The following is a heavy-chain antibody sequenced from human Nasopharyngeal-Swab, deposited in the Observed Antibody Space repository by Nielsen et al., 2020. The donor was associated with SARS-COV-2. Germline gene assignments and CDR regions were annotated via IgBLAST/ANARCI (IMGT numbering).Heavy chain of an antibody. CDR2: IYYSGST. CDR1: GGSISSSSYY. CDR3: ATTRQDWEYYYYGMDV. J-gene: IGHJ6*02. D-gene: IGHD3-9*01. V-gene: IGHV4-39*01. Sequence: SETLSLTCTVSGGSISSSSYYWGWIRQPPGKGLEWIGSIYYSGSTYYNPSLKSRVTISVDTSKNQFSLKLSSVTAADTAVYYCATTRQDWEYYYYGMDVWGQGTTVTVSS.